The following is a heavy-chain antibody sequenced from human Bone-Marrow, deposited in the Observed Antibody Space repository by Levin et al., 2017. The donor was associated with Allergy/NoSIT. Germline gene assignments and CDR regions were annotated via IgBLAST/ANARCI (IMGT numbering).Heavy chain of an antibody. Sequence: KVSCKASGYIFSNYFIGWVRQMPGKGLEWMGIIYPGDPATRYSPSFQGQVTISVDRSTNTAYLGWSSLQASDTATYYCARQGDSRGWYLDAFDVWGQGTKVTVSP. CDR1: GYIFSNYF. D-gene: IGHD6-19*01. CDR3: ARQGDSRGWYLDAFDV. CDR2: IYPGDPAT. V-gene: IGHV5-51*01. J-gene: IGHJ3*01.